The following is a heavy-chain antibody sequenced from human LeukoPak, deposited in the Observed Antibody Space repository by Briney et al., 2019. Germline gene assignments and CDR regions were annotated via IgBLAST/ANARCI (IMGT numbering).Heavy chain of an antibody. V-gene: IGHV1-18*01. CDR3: ARVQRAPRDYYYYYYMGV. CDR2: ISAYNGNT. D-gene: IGHD5-24*01. J-gene: IGHJ6*03. Sequence: ASVKVSCKASGYTFTSYGISWVRQAPGQGLERMGWISAYNGNTNYAQKLQGRVTMTTDTSTSTAYMELRSLRSDDTAVYYCARVQRAPRDYYYYYYMGVWGKGTTVTVPS. CDR1: GYTFTSYG.